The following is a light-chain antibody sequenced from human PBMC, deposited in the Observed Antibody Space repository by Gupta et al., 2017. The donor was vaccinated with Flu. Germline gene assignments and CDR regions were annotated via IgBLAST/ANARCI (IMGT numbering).Light chain of an antibody. V-gene: IGLV1-47*01. CDR2: RNN. J-gene: IGLJ2*01. CDR3: AAWADSLSGLGV. Sequence: QSVLTQPPSASGTPGQRVTISCSGSSSNIGSNYVYWYQQLPGTAPKLLIYRNNQRPSGVPDRFSGSKSGTSASLAISGLRSEDEAEYDCAAWADSLSGLGVFGGGTKLTVL. CDR1: SSNIGSNY.